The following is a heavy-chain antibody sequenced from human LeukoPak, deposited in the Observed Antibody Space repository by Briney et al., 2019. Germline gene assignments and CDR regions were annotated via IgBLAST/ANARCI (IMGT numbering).Heavy chain of an antibody. CDR3: ARDAVDTAMALDY. J-gene: IGHJ4*02. CDR1: GGSISSYY. V-gene: IGHV4-59*12. D-gene: IGHD5-18*01. CDR2: IYYSGST. Sequence: SDTLSLMCSVWGGSISSYYWRWTRQPPGKGLEWIGYIYYSGSTNYNPSLKRRVTISVDTSKNQFSLKLSSVTAADTAVYYCARDAVDTAMALDYWGQGTLVTVSS.